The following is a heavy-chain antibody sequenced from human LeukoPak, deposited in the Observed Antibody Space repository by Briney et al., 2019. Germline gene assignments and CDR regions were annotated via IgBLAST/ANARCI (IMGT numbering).Heavy chain of an antibody. Sequence: GGSLRLSCAASGFTLSNYWMHWVRQAPGEGLVWVSVIYSGGSTYYADSVKGRFTISRDNSKNTLYLQMNSLRAEDTAVYYCASPLWFGDQYGMDVWGQGTTVTVSS. J-gene: IGHJ6*02. D-gene: IGHD3-10*01. V-gene: IGHV3-53*01. CDR3: ASPLWFGDQYGMDV. CDR2: IYSGGST. CDR1: GFTLSNYW.